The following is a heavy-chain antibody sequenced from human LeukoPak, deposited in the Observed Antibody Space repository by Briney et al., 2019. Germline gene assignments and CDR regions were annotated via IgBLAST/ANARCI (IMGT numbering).Heavy chain of an antibody. V-gene: IGHV3-11*04. Sequence: PGGSLRLSCAASGFTFSDYYMSWIRQAPGKGLEWVSYITRSSSTIYYADSVKGRFTISRDNAKTSLYLQMNSLRAEDTAVYYCARVRDCGSGGSCYMYYYYYMGVWGKGTTVTVSS. CDR1: GFTFSDYY. J-gene: IGHJ6*03. CDR3: ARVRDCGSGGSCYMYYYYYMGV. D-gene: IGHD2-15*01. CDR2: ITRSSSTI.